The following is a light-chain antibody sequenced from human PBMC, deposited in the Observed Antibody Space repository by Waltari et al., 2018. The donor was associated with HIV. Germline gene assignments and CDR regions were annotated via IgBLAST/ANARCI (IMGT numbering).Light chain of an antibody. CDR1: EGISQY. V-gene: IGKV1-33*01. Sequence: DIQMTQSPHSLSASVGDRVTITCQATEGISQYLNWYQQKAGKAPTLLIYDASNLETGVPSRFSGSGSGTDFTLTIASLQPEDVATYYCQQYEDTPLTFGPGTTVDIK. CDR3: QQYEDTPLT. CDR2: DAS. J-gene: IGKJ3*01.